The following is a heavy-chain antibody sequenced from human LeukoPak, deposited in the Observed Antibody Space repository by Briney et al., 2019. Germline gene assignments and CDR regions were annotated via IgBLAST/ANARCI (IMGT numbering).Heavy chain of an antibody. D-gene: IGHD2-15*01. Sequence: GGSLRPSCAASGFTFSSYWMSWVRQAPGKGLEWVANIKQDGSEKYYVDSVKGRFTISRDNAKNSLYLQMNSLRAEDTAVYYCAREVFVYCSGGSCSDFDYWGQGTLVTVSS. V-gene: IGHV3-7*01. J-gene: IGHJ4*02. CDR2: IKQDGSEK. CDR3: AREVFVYCSGGSCSDFDY. CDR1: GFTFSSYW.